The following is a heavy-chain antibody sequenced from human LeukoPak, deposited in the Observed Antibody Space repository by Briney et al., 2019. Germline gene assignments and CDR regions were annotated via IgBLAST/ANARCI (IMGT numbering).Heavy chain of an antibody. V-gene: IGHV4-39*07. CDR3: ARAMVREKAVDY. CDR2: IYHSGST. CDR1: GGSISSSSYY. Sequence: PSETLSLTCTVSGGSISSSSYYWGWIRQPPGKGLEWIGSIYHSGSTNYNPSLKSRVTISVDKSKNQFSLKLSSVTAADTAVYYCARAMVREKAVDYWGQGTLVTVSS. J-gene: IGHJ4*02. D-gene: IGHD3-10*01.